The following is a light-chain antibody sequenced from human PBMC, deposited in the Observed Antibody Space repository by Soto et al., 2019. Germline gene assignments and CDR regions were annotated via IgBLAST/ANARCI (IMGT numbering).Light chain of an antibody. Sequence: QSVLTQPPSASGTPGQTVTISCSGSSSNIGSNTVSWYQHLPRTAPKLLIYSNNQRPSGVPDRFSGSKSGTSASLAISGLQSEDEADYYCAAWDDSLNGWVFGGGTKLTVL. CDR1: SSNIGSNT. CDR3: AAWDDSLNGWV. J-gene: IGLJ3*02. CDR2: SNN. V-gene: IGLV1-44*01.